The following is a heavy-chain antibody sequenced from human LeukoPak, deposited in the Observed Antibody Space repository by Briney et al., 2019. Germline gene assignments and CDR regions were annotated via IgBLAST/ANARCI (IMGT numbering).Heavy chain of an antibody. J-gene: IGHJ5*02. Sequence: ETLSLTCTVSGHTIISYNYYWGWVRQAPGKGLEWVANIKQDGSEKYYVDSVKGRFTISRDNAKNSLYLQMNSLRAEDTAVYYCARGGILTGYPSDPWGQGTLVTVSS. CDR1: GHTIISYNYY. V-gene: IGHV3-7*01. D-gene: IGHD3-9*01. CDR2: IKQDGSEK. CDR3: ARGGILTGYPSDP.